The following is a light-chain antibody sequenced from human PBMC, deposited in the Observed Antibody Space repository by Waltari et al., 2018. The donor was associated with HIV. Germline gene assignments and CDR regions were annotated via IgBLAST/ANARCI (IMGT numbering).Light chain of an antibody. V-gene: IGLV1-44*01. CDR3: AVWDDSLRSVL. Sequence: QSVLTQPPSASGTPGQRVNISCSGGSSNIGSNPVNWYRQFPGEAPKLLIYTNIQRHSGVPVRFSGSKSGTSASLAISGLQSEDEADFYCAVWDDSLRSVLFGGGTRLTVL. CDR1: SSNIGSNP. J-gene: IGLJ3*02. CDR2: TNI.